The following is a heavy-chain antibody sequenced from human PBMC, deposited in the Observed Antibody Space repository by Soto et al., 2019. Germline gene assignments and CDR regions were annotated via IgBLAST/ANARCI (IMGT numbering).Heavy chain of an antibody. CDR1: GFSFSNAW. V-gene: IGHV3-15*01. Sequence: PGGSLRLSCAASGFSFSNAWMSWVRQAPGKGLEWVGRIKSKTDGGTTDYAAPVKGRFTISRDDSKNTLYLQMNSLKTEDTAVYYCTTAGSSSWYAGRDKGYRGQGTLVTVAS. J-gene: IGHJ4*02. CDR3: TTAGSSSWYAGRDKGY. CDR2: IKSKTDGGTT. D-gene: IGHD6-13*01.